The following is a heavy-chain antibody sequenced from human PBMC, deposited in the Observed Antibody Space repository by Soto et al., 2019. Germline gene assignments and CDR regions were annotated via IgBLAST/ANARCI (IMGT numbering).Heavy chain of an antibody. D-gene: IGHD3-16*02. CDR1: GYTFTRYY. V-gene: IGHV1-46*01. CDR3: ARDHQGTNFWGSYRSRDY. CDR2: INPSCGST. Sequence: QVQLVQSWAEVKKPGASVKASCKASGYTFTRYYMHWVRQDPGQESEWMGIINPSCGSTSYAQKFQGRVSMTRDTSTSTGYMELSSLRSEDTAVYYCARDHQGTNFWGSYRSRDYCGQGTLVTDSS. J-gene: IGHJ4*02.